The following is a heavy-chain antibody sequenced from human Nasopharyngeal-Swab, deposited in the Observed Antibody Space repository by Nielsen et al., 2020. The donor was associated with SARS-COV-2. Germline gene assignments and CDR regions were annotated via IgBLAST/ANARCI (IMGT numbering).Heavy chain of an antibody. CDR3: AKIDGYNYLYAFDI. Sequence: SLRLSCAASGFTFDDYAMHWVRQAPGKGLEWVSGISWNSGSTGYADSVKGRFTISRDNAKNSLYLQMNSLRAEDTALYYCAKIDGYNYLYAFDIWGQGTMVTVSS. D-gene: IGHD5-24*01. V-gene: IGHV3-9*01. J-gene: IGHJ3*02. CDR1: GFTFDDYA. CDR2: ISWNSGST.